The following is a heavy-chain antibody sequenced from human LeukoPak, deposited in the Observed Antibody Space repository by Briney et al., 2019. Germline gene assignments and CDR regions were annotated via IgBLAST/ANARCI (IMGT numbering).Heavy chain of an antibody. D-gene: IGHD1-1*01. CDR1: GFTFSDYY. V-gene: IGHV3-11*04. J-gene: IGHJ5*02. CDR3: ARWNRALDT. Sequence: GGSLRLSCAASGFTFSDYYMSWLRLAPGKGMDCVAYISGGGTAIYCADSVRGRFTISRDNAKNSLYLEMNSLRVEDTGVYYCARWNRALDTWGQGTLVTVSS. CDR2: ISGGGTAI.